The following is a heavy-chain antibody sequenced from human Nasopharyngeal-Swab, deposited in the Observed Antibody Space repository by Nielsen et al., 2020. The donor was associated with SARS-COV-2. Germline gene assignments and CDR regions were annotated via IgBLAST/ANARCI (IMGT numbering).Heavy chain of an antibody. Sequence: GSLKISCAASGFTFSNYEMNWVRQAPGKGLEWLSYISGTAGTISYADSVKGRFTISTDNAKNSLYLQMNSLRAEDTALYYCARTTYSYGRFDYWGQGTLVTVSS. CDR2: ISGTAGTI. V-gene: IGHV3-48*03. J-gene: IGHJ4*02. CDR1: GFTFSNYE. CDR3: ARTTYSYGRFDY. D-gene: IGHD5-18*01.